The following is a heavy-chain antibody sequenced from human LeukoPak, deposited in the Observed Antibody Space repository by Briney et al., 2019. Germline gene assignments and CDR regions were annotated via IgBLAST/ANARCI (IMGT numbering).Heavy chain of an antibody. CDR1: GGSISSYY. Sequence: PSETLSLTCTVSGGSISSYYWSWIRQPPGKGLEWIGYIYYSGSTNYNPSLKSRVTISVGTSKNQFSLKLSSVTAADTAVYYCARGRAPGYSSSWYFDYWGQGTLVTVSS. D-gene: IGHD6-13*01. CDR3: ARGRAPGYSSSWYFDY. J-gene: IGHJ4*02. V-gene: IGHV4-59*01. CDR2: IYYSGST.